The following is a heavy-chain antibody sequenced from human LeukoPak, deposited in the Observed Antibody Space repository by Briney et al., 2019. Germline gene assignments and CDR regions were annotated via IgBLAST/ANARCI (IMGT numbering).Heavy chain of an antibody. CDR1: GFTFSTFA. CDR3: AKFPSTVPTNYFDY. J-gene: IGHJ4*02. Sequence: PGGSLRLSCAASGFTFSTFAMSWVRQAPGMGLEWVSALSAGVTHYADSVKGRFTISRDNSKNTLYLQMNSLRAEDTAIYYCAKFPSTVPTNYFDYWGQGTLVTVSS. D-gene: IGHD2-2*01. CDR2: LSAGVT. V-gene: IGHV3-23*01.